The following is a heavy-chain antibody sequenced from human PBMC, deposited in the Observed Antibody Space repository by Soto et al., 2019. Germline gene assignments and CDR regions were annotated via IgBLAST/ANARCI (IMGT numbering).Heavy chain of an antibody. CDR3: ARDQIRGRYDN. CDR1: GFAFSRYA. CDR2: MGGSVDSR. D-gene: IGHD6-19*01. V-gene: IGHV3-23*01. Sequence: EVQLLESGGGLVQPGGSLRLSCAASGFAFSRYALSWVRQAPGKGLEWVSGMGGSVDSRSYADSVKGRFTISRDDSKNTLYLQMNSLRPEDTAVYYCARDQIRGRYDNWGQGTLVTVSS. J-gene: IGHJ4*02.